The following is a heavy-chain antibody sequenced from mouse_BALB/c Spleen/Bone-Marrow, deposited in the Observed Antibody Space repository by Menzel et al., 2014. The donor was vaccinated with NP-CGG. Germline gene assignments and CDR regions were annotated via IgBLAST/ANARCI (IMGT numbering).Heavy chain of an antibody. V-gene: IGHV1S130*01. CDR3: ARHHRYAYYFDY. CDR2: IHPNSGNT. CDR1: GYTFTSSW. J-gene: IGHJ2*01. D-gene: IGHD2-14*01. Sequence: QVQLQQSGSVLVRPGASVKLSCQASGYTFTSSWMHWAKQRPGQGLKWIGEIHPNSGNTNYNEKFKGKATLTVDTSSSTAYVDLSSLPAEDSAVYFCARHHRYAYYFDYWGQGTTLTVSS.